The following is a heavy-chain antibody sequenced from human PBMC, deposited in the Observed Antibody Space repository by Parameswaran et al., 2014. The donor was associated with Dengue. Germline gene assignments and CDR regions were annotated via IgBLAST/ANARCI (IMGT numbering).Heavy chain of an antibody. J-gene: IGHJ3*02. Sequence: VRQAPGKALEWLAHIFSNDEKSYSTSLKSRLTISKDTSKSQVVLTMTNMDPVDTATYYCARIFSSGWSHRLNAFDIWGQGTMVTVSS. CDR2: IFSNDEK. D-gene: IGHD6-19*01. V-gene: IGHV2-26*01. CDR3: ARIFSSGWSHRLNAFDI.